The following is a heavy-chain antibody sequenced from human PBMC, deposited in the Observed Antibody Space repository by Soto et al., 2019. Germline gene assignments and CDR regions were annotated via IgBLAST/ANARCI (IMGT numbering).Heavy chain of an antibody. V-gene: IGHV6-1*01. Sequence: LQTLSLTCAISGDSVSSNSAAWNWIRQSPSRGLEWLGRTYYRSKWYNDYAVSVKSRITINPDTSKNQFSLQLNSVTPEDTAVYYCASAVVAVAGIYYFDYWGQGTLVTVSS. D-gene: IGHD6-19*01. CDR3: ASAVVAVAGIYYFDY. CDR1: GDSVSSNSAA. J-gene: IGHJ4*02. CDR2: TYYRSKWYN.